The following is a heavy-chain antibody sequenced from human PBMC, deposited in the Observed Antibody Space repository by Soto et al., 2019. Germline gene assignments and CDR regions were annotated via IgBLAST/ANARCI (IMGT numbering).Heavy chain of an antibody. CDR3: TKDRVPDGIYSFDY. CDR2: IDLGGTSP. D-gene: IGHD2-15*01. Sequence: WGSLRLSCAASGFSFSDYSMNWVRQAPGRGLEWVAFIDLGGTSPDYRESVEGRFTLSKDKSKKTVYLQMNSLRVEDTAVYYCTKDRVPDGIYSFDYWGQGALVTVSS. CDR1: GFSFSDYS. V-gene: IGHV3-23*03. J-gene: IGHJ4*02.